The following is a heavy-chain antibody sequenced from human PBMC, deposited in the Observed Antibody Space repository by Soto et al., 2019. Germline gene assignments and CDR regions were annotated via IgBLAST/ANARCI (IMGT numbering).Heavy chain of an antibody. D-gene: IGHD5-18*01. V-gene: IGHV3-23*01. CDR3: ARESGHTYSYYIDY. CDR1: GFTFSSYA. CDR2: ISGSGGST. Sequence: GGSLRLSCAASGFTFSSYAMSWVRQAPGKGLEWVSAISGSGGSTYYADSVKGRFTISRDTSKNTLYLQMNSLRAEDTAVYYCARESGHTYSYYIDYWGQGTLVSVSS. J-gene: IGHJ4*02.